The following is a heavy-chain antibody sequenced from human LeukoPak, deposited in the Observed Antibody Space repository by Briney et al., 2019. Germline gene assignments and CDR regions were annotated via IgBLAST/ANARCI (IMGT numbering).Heavy chain of an antibody. J-gene: IGHJ3*02. CDR3: ARSYFISDTFDI. V-gene: IGHV1-2*02. Sequence: ASVKLSCKASGYTFSDYYMHWVRQAPGQGLEWMGWINPNSGGTNYAQKFQGRVTMTRDTSISTAYMELSRLRSDDTAVYYCARSYFISDTFDIWGQGTMVTVSS. CDR1: GYTFSDYY. D-gene: IGHD3-10*01. CDR2: INPNSGGT.